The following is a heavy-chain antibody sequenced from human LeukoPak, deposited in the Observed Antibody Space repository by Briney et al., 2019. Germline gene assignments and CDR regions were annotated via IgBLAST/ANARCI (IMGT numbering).Heavy chain of an antibody. CDR3: AKQRSSKGTPYLFDP. CDR1: GFTFGSFG. Sequence: GGSRRLSCAASGFTFGSFGMHWVRQAAGKGLEWVAFIRYYGSNKYYADSVKGRFNISRENYKNTLHLKMNSLRAEDTAVYYCAKQRSSKGTPYLFDPWGQGTLVTVSS. J-gene: IGHJ5*02. CDR2: IRYYGSNK. V-gene: IGHV3-30*02. D-gene: IGHD5-24*01.